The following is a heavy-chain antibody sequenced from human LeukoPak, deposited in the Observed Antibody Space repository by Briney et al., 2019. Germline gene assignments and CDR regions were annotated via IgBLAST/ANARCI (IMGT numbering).Heavy chain of an antibody. CDR3: ARGVGLGYCSSTSCSELDY. Sequence: ASVKVSCKASGYTFTGYYMHWVRQAPGQGLEWMGWINPNSGGTNYAQKFQSRVTMTRDTSISTVYMELSRLRSDDTAVYYCARGVGLGYCSSTSCSELDYWGQGTLVTVSS. V-gene: IGHV1-2*02. CDR2: INPNSGGT. D-gene: IGHD2-2*01. J-gene: IGHJ4*02. CDR1: GYTFTGYY.